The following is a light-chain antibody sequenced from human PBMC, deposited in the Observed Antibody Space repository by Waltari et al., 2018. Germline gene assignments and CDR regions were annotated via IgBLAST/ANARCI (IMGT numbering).Light chain of an antibody. Sequence: EIVLTQSPGTLSLSPGERATLSCRASQSVSSSYLAWYQQKPGQAPRLLIHGASSRATGIPDRFSGSGSRTDFTLTISRLEPEDFAVYYCQQYGRSPWTFGQGTKVEIK. CDR2: GAS. CDR1: QSVSSSY. J-gene: IGKJ1*01. CDR3: QQYGRSPWT. V-gene: IGKV3-20*01.